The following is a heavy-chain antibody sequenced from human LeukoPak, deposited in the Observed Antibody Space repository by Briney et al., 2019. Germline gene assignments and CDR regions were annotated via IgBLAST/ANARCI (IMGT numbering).Heavy chain of an antibody. V-gene: IGHV3-74*01. Sequence: PGGFLRISCAASGFTFVNYWMHWVRQAPGKGLVWVTRLNSDGTTTSYADSVKGRFTISRDNAKNTLYLQMNNLRAEDTAVYYCARARGYIYDSFDYWGQGTLVTVSS. CDR3: ARARGYIYDSFDY. CDR2: LNSDGTTT. J-gene: IGHJ4*02. CDR1: GFTFVNYW. D-gene: IGHD3-22*01.